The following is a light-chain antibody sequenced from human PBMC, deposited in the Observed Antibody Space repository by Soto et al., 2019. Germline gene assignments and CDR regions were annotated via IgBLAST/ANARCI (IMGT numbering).Light chain of an antibody. CDR1: SSNIGTNS. Sequence: QSVLTQLPSASGTPGQRVTISCSGSSSNIGTNSVNWYQQLPGTAPKLLIYNTNERPSGVPDRFSGSKSGTSASLAISGLQSEDEAEYYCAVWDDNENAPHYLFGTGTKVTVL. J-gene: IGLJ1*01. CDR3: AVWDDNENAPHYL. CDR2: NTN. V-gene: IGLV1-44*01.